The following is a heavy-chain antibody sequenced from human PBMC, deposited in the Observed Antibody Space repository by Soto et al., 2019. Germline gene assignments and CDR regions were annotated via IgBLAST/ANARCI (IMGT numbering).Heavy chain of an antibody. V-gene: IGHV3-64*01. D-gene: IGHD6-13*01. CDR1: GFTFSSYA. J-gene: IGHJ4*02. CDR2: ISSNGGST. CDR3: ATSTSRDLFTYYFDY. Sequence: EVQLVESGGGLVQPGGSLRLSCAASGFTFSSYAMHWVRQAPGKGLEYVSVISSNGGSTYHANSVKGRFTISRDNSKNTLYLQMGSLRAEDMAVYYCATSTSRDLFTYYFDYWGQGTRVTVSS.